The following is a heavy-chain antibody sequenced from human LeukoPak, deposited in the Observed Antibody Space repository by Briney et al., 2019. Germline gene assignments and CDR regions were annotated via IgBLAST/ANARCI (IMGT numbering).Heavy chain of an antibody. J-gene: IGHJ1*01. Sequence: GGSLRLSCAASGFTFSSYAMSWVRQAPGKGLEWVSVISGSGGSTNYADSVKGRFTISRDNSKNTLYLQMNSLRAEDTAVYYCAKLNGWYSSSWGYFHYWGQGTLVTVSS. D-gene: IGHD6-19*01. CDR1: GFTFSSYA. CDR3: AKLNGWYSSSWGYFHY. CDR2: ISGSGGST. V-gene: IGHV3-23*01.